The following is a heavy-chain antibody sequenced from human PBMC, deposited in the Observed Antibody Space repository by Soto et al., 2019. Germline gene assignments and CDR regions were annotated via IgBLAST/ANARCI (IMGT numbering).Heavy chain of an antibody. CDR2: IYYSVST. D-gene: IGHD3-10*01. CDR1: GGSISSGGYY. J-gene: IGHJ6*02. Sequence: QVQLQESGPGLVKPSQTLSLTCTVSGGSISSGGYYWSWIRQHPGKGLEWIGYIYYSVSTYYNPYRKSRVTISVDTSKNPSSLKLSSVTGADTAVYYCASRGGERFGECQPHGGVYYYGMDVWGQGTTVTVSS. V-gene: IGHV4-31*03. CDR3: ASRGGERFGECQPHGGVYYYGMDV.